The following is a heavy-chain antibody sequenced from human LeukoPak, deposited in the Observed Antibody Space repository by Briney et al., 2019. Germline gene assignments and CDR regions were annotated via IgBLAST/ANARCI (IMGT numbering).Heavy chain of an antibody. J-gene: IGHJ4*02. CDR3: ARWEYCSSTYCSFDY. D-gene: IGHD2-2*01. Sequence: PGGSLRLSCAASGFTFSTYEMNWVRQAPGKGLEWVSYISGTGSTRNYADSVKGRFTISRDNAKNSLYLQMNSLRAEDTAVYYCARWEYCSSTYCSFDYWGQGTLVTVSS. CDR1: GFTFSTYE. V-gene: IGHV3-48*03. CDR2: ISGTGSTR.